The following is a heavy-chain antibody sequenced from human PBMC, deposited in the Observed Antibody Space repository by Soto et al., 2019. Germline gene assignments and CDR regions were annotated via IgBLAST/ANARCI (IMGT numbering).Heavy chain of an antibody. Sequence: HVQLVQSGAEVKKPGASLRVSCKASGYTFISYGVSWVRQAPGQGLEWLAWISPYDGNTNSAQKSQGRITMTTDTSTSTVSMDLRSLRTDVTAVYYCARDQTKWLTDAFDIWGQGTMVVVSS. CDR1: GYTFISYG. CDR3: ARDQTKWLTDAFDI. J-gene: IGHJ3*02. V-gene: IGHV1-18*01. CDR2: ISPYDGNT. D-gene: IGHD5-12*01.